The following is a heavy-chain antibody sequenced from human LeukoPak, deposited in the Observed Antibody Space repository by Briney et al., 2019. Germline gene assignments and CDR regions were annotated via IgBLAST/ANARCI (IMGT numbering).Heavy chain of an antibody. CDR2: IIGSGGST. D-gene: IGHD3-3*01. CDR1: GFTFSSYA. CDR3: AKDYDFWSGGGFDY. J-gene: IGHJ4*02. V-gene: IGHV3-23*01. Sequence: GGSLRLSCAASGFTFSSYAMSWVRQAPGKGLEWVSAIIGSGGSTYYADSVKDRFTISRDNSKNTLYLQMNSLRVEDTAVYYCAKDYDFWSGGGFDYWGQGTLVTVSS.